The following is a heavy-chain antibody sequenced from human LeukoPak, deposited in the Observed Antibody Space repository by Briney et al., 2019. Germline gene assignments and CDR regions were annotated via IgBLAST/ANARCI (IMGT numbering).Heavy chain of an antibody. CDR2: ISAYNGNT. V-gene: IGHV1-18*01. CDR3: ARVHLAATLYYFDY. CDR1: GYTFTSYG. J-gene: IGHJ4*02. Sequence: ASVKVSCKASGYTFTSYGISWVRQAPGQGLEWMGWISAYNGNTNYAQKLQGRVTMTTDTSTSTACMELRSLRSDDTAVYYCARVHLAATLYYFDYWGQGTLVTVSS. D-gene: IGHD2-15*01.